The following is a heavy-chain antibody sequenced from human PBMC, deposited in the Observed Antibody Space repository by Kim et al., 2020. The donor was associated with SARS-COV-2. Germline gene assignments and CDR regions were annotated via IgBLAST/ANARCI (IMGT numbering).Heavy chain of an antibody. CDR1: GYTFNNHA. CDR3: ARDVGYSWQLDY. V-gene: IGHV1-3*04. J-gene: IGHJ4*02. CDR2: INTREGNT. D-gene: IGHD5-18*01. Sequence: ASVKVSCKASGYTFNNHAVHWVRQAPGQGLEWMGWINTREGNTKYSQKFQDRLTLTRDTSASTAYMGLSSLRSEDTAVYYCARDVGYSWQLDYWGPGTLLTVSS.